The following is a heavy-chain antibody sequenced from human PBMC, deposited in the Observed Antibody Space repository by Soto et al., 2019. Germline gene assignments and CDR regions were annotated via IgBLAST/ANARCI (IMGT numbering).Heavy chain of an antibody. CDR1: GGSFTSYI. CDR2: VIPIQCRA. CDR3: AKSFVFVDHAYMYV. V-gene: IGHV1-69*02. D-gene: IGHD2-21*01. Sequence: QVQLVQSGAEVKKPGSSVKVSCEASGGSFTSYIFTWVRQDPGQGLEWMGRVIPIQCRANYALTYQDRVTITADKSTKTVYMELRSLRPEDTALYYCAKSFVFVDHAYMYVWGKGTTVTVSS. J-gene: IGHJ6*03.